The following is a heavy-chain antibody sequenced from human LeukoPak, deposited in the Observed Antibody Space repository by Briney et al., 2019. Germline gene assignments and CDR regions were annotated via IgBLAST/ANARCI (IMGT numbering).Heavy chain of an antibody. CDR1: GFTFSSYA. CDR3: AKGMEDGYSSSWYP. J-gene: IGHJ5*02. CDR2: ISGSGGST. V-gene: IGHV3-23*01. Sequence: GGSLRLSCAASGFTFSSYAMSWVRQAPGKGLEWVSAISGSGGSTYYADSVKGRFTISGDNSKNTLYLQMNSLRAEDTAVYYCAKGMEDGYSSSWYPWGQGTLVTVSS. D-gene: IGHD6-13*01.